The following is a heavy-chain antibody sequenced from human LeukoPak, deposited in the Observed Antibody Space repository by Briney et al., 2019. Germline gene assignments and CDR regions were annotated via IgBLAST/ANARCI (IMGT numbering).Heavy chain of an antibody. J-gene: IGHJ4*02. CDR2: IIPIFGTA. D-gene: IGHD6-19*01. Sequence: ASVKVSCKASGYTFTGYYIHWVRQAPGQGLEWMGGIIPIFGTANYAQKFQGRVTITADESTSTAYMELSSLRSEDTAVYYCAREEWAVAGPNDWGQGTLVTVSS. CDR1: GYTFTGYY. V-gene: IGHV1-69*13. CDR3: AREEWAVAGPND.